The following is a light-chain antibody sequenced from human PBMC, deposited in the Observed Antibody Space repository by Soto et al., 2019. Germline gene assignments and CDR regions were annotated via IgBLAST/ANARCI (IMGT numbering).Light chain of an antibody. V-gene: IGKV1-39*01. CDR1: QSIDSH. J-gene: IGKJ2*01. CDR2: DAS. Sequence: DIPMTQSPSSLSASVGDRVTITCRASQSIDSHLSWYQQKPGKAPKLLIYDASSLQSGVPSTFSGGGSGTVFTLTISSLQPEDFATYFWHQSYSIPNTFGQGTKLEIK. CDR3: HQSYSIPNT.